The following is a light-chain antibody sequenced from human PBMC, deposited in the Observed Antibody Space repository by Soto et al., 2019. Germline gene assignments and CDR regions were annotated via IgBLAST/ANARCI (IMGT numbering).Light chain of an antibody. Sequence: IQMAFSLSPPSALLENRYTITCRENQSISNYLNWYQQIPGKAPKLLIYAASSLQSGVPSRFSGSGSGTDFTLTISILQPEDFPTYYCHQCYLFPYT. CDR1: QSISNY. CDR3: HQCYLFPYT. J-gene: IGKJ2*01. V-gene: IGKV1-39*01. CDR2: AAS.